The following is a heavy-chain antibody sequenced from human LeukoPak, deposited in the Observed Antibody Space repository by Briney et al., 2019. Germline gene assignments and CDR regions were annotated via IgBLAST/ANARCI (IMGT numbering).Heavy chain of an antibody. Sequence: GGSLRLSCAASGFTVSTNYMNWVRQAPGKGLEWVSVIYSGGSTYYADSVKGRFTISRDNSKNTLYLQMNSLRGDDTAVFYCATEHALDAFDIWGQGTMVTVSS. CDR1: GFTVSTNY. CDR2: IYSGGST. CDR3: ATEHALDAFDI. V-gene: IGHV3-66*01. J-gene: IGHJ3*02. D-gene: IGHD1-26*01.